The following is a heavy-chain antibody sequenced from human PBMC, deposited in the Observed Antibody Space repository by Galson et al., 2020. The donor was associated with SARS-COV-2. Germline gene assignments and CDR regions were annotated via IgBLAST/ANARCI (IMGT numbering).Heavy chain of an antibody. CDR1: GFTFNAYA. D-gene: IGHD1-26*01. Sequence: GGSLRLSCAASGFTFNAYAMHWVRQATGKGLEWVSGINRNSGNIGHADSVTGRFTISRDNAKNSLYLQMNSLRAEDTALYYCAKDILARWEVLYAFDIWGQGTMVTVSS. J-gene: IGHJ3*02. CDR2: INRNSGNI. CDR3: AKDILARWEVLYAFDI. V-gene: IGHV3-9*01.